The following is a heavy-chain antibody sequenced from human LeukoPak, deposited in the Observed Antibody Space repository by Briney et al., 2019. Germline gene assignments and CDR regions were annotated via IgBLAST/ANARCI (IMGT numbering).Heavy chain of an antibody. CDR2: ISGSGGNT. J-gene: IGHJ3*02. Sequence: GGSLRLSCAASGFTFSSYAMSWVRQAPGKGLEWVSVISGSGGNTLYANSVKGRFTISRDNAKNSLYLQMNSLRAEDTAVYYCARGKCRGGSCQPEAFDIWGQGTMVTVSS. V-gene: IGHV3-23*01. CDR1: GFTFSSYA. CDR3: ARGKCRGGSCQPEAFDI. D-gene: IGHD2-15*01.